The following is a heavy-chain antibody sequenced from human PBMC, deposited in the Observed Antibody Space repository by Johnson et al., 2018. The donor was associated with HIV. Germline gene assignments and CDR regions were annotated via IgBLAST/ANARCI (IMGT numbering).Heavy chain of an antibody. CDR2: ISYDGSNK. CDR3: ARNRGVGVVLINALDL. Sequence: QVQLVESGGGVVQPGRSLRLSCAASGFTFSSYAMHWVRQAPGKGLEWVAVISYDGSNKYYADSVKGRFTISRDNSKNTLYLQMNSLRAEDTAVYYCARNRGVGVVLINALDLWGQGTMVTVSS. J-gene: IGHJ3*01. CDR1: GFTFSSYA. V-gene: IGHV3-30*04. D-gene: IGHD3-3*01.